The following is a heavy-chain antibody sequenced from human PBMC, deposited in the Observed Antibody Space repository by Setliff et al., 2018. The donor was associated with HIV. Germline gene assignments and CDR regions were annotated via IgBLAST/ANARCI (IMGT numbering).Heavy chain of an antibody. CDR3: ARENSGWYWAYYYYGMDV. Sequence: SETLSLTCAVSGYSISSGFYCDWIRQPPGKGLEWIGSFYYSGNTYYNPSLKSRVTISVDASRNQFSLKLSSVTAADTAVYYCARENSGWYWAYYYYGMDVWGQGTTVTVSS. CDR1: GYSISSGFY. CDR2: FYYSGNT. J-gene: IGHJ6*02. V-gene: IGHV4-38-2*02. D-gene: IGHD6-13*01.